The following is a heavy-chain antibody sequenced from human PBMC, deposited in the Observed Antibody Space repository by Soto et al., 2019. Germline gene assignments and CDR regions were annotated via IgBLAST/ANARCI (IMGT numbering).Heavy chain of an antibody. CDR2: IIPNFGTA. CDR3: ARGPGIVGDMDAFDI. J-gene: IGHJ3*02. D-gene: IGHD1-26*01. CDR1: GGTFSSYA. Sequence: ASVQVSFKASGGTFSSYAIRWVRQAPGQGLEWMGGIIPNFGTASYAQKFQGRVTITADGSTSTAYMELSSLRSEDTAVYYCARGPGIVGDMDAFDIWGQGTMVTVS. V-gene: IGHV1-69*13.